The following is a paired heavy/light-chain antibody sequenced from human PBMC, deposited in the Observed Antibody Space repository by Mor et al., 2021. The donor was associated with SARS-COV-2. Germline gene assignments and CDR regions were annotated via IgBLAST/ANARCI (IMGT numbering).Heavy chain of an antibody. V-gene: IGHV4-59*08. Sequence: QVQLQESGPGLVKPSETLSLTCTVSGGSISSYYWSWIRQPPGKGLEWIGYIYYSGSTNYNPSLKSRVTISVDTSKNQFSLKLSSVTAADTAVYYCARHSGCPLGYCISTSLHPLDYWGQGTLVTVSS. CDR1: GGSISSYY. CDR3: ARHSGCPLGYCISTSLHPLDY. D-gene: IGHD2-2*01. CDR2: IYYSGST. J-gene: IGHJ4*02.
Light chain of an antibody. CDR2: KIS. J-gene: IGKJ2*01. Sequence: DIVMTQTPLSSPVTLGQPASISCRSSQSLVHSDGNTYLSWLQQRPGQPPRLLIYKISNRFSGVPDRFSGSGAGTDFTLKISRVEAEDVGVYYCMQATQFPPDTFGQGTKLEIK. CDR3: MQATQFPPDT. CDR1: QSLVHSDGNTY. V-gene: IGKV2-24*01.